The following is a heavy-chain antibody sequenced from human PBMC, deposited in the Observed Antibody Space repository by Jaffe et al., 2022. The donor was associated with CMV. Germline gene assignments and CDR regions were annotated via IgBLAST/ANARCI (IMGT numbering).Heavy chain of an antibody. D-gene: IGHD5-12*01. Sequence: QVQLQQWGAGLLKPSETLSLTCAVYGGSFSGYYWSWIRQPPGKGLEWIGEINHSGSTNYNPSLKSRVTISVDTSKNQFSLKLSSVTAADTAVYYCARAKGSDSGSTYYFDYWGQGTLVTVSS. CDR1: GGSFSGYY. V-gene: IGHV4-34*01. CDR3: ARAKGSDSGSTYYFDY. CDR2: INHSGST. J-gene: IGHJ4*02.